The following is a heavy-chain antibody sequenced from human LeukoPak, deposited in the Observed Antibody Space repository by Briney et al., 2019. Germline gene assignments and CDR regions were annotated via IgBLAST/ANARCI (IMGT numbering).Heavy chain of an antibody. V-gene: IGHV1-69*05. CDR2: IIPIFGTA. J-gene: IGHJ6*03. D-gene: IGHD3-3*01. CDR3: AMGVRFLEWLPGDYYYMDV. Sequence: SVKVSCKASGGTFSSYAISLVRQAPGQGLEWMGRIIPIFGTANYAQKFQGRVTITTDESTSTAYMELSSLRSEDTAVYYCAMGVRFLEWLPGDYYYMDVWGKGTTVTVSS. CDR1: GGTFSSYA.